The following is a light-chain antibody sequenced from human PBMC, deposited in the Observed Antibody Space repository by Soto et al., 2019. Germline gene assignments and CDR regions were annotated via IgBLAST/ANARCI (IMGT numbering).Light chain of an antibody. CDR3: QHYNNWPPYT. J-gene: IGKJ2*01. CDR2: GAS. Sequence: EIVMTQSPATLSVSPGERATLSCRASQSVSSNLAWYQQKPGQAPRLLIYGASTRATGIPARFSGSGSGTEFPLTIRGLRSENFALYYCQHYNNWPPYTFGQGTKLEIK. CDR1: QSVSSN. V-gene: IGKV3-15*01.